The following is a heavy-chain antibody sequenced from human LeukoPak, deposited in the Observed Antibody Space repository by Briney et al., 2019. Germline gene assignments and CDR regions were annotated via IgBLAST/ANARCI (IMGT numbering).Heavy chain of an antibody. V-gene: IGHV3-23*01. CDR1: GFTFSSHG. J-gene: IGHJ4*02. CDR2: IIPSGHTT. CDR3: AKDFKSGIVGATTFDY. Sequence: GGSLRLSCAASGFTFSSHGMNWVRQAPGKGLEWVSGIIPSGHTTYYADSVRGRFTISRDNSRNTLYLQMNSLRAEDTAVYYCAKDFKSGIVGATTFDYWGQGTLVTVSS. D-gene: IGHD1-26*01.